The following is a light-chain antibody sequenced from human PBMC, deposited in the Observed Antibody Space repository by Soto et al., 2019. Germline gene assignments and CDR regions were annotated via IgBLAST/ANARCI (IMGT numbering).Light chain of an antibody. V-gene: IGKV3-20*01. CDR1: QTVSRNF. CDR3: QSYGDPSKT. Sequence: EIVLTQSQGTRYLSPGERGTLSCGGSQTVSRNFLALYQQKPGQAPRLGMFDASTRATGIPDRFTGNGSGTDFTLTISRLETGDLAAYDSQSYGDPSKTFSQGTKVDIK. J-gene: IGKJ1*01. CDR2: DAS.